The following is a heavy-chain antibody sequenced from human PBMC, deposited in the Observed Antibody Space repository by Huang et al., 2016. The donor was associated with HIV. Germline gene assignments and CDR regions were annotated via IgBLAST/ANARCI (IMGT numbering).Heavy chain of an antibody. CDR1: GGTFSSYA. Sequence: QVLLVQSGAEVRKPGSSVKVSCTAFGGTFSSYAISWVPQAPGQGLEWVGVLIPILCTANKTQKFQGRVTITVDESTNTGYMELTRLTSEDTAVYYCARTAYSYGFRQGYNWFDPWGQGTPVTVSS. CDR2: LIPILCTA. V-gene: IGHV1-69*13. CDR3: ARTAYSYGFRQGYNWFDP. J-gene: IGHJ5*02. D-gene: IGHD5-18*01.